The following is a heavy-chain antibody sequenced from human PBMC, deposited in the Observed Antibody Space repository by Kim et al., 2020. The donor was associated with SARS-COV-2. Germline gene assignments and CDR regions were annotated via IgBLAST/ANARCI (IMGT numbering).Heavy chain of an antibody. Sequence: YNADSVKGRFKSSRDNSQNTRHLQMSSLRADDTAVYYCARGFNSGSWSFDYWGQGTLVTVSS. J-gene: IGHJ4*02. CDR3: ARGFNSGSWSFDY. D-gene: IGHD1-26*01. V-gene: IGHV3-33*01.